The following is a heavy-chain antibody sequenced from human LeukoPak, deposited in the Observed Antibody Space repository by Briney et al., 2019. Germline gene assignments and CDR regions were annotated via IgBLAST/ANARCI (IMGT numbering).Heavy chain of an antibody. CDR2: INHSGST. J-gene: IGHJ6*03. V-gene: IGHV4-34*01. CDR3: ARNGGSSGYYYGRRSSYYYYYTDV. D-gene: IGHD3-22*01. CDR1: GGSFSGYY. Sequence: PSETLSLTCAVYGGSFSGYYWSWIRQPPGKGLEWIGEINHSGSTNYNPSLKSRVTISVDTSKNQFSLKLSSVTAADTAVYYCARNGGSSGYYYGRRSSYYYYYTDVWGKGTTVTVSS.